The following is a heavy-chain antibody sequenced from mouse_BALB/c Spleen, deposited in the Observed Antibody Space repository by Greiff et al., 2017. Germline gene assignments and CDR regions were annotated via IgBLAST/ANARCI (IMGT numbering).Heavy chain of an antibody. CDR3: ARPYYGPWVAY. CDR1: GFSLTSYG. CDR2: IWAGGST. D-gene: IGHD2-10*01. V-gene: IGHV2-9*02. J-gene: IGHJ3*01. Sequence: VQLKESGPGLVAPSQSLSITCTVSGFSLTSYGVPWVRQPPGKGLEWLGVIWAGGSTNYNSALMSRLSISKDNSKSQAFLKMNSQQTDDTAMYYCARPYYGPWVAYWGQGTLVTVSA.